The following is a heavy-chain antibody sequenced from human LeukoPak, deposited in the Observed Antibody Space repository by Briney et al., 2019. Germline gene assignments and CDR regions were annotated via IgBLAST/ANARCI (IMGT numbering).Heavy chain of an antibody. V-gene: IGHV4-39*01. CDR2: IYYSGST. J-gene: IGHJ5*02. Sequence: PSETLSLTCTVSGGSISSSSYYWGWIRQPPGKGLEWIGSIYYSGSTYYNPSLKSRVTISVDTSKNQFSLKLSFVTAADTAVYYCARVQTIFGVVIIDWFDPWGQGTLVTVSS. D-gene: IGHD3-3*01. CDR3: ARVQTIFGVVIIDWFDP. CDR1: GGSISSSSYY.